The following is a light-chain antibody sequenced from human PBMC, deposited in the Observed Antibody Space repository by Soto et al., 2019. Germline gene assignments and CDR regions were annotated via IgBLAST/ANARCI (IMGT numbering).Light chain of an antibody. V-gene: IGKV3-20*01. J-gene: IGKJ5*01. CDR3: QQYGSSPRT. CDR1: QSVSSGY. CDR2: GAS. Sequence: EIVLTQFPGTLSLSPGEVATLSCRASQSVSSGYVAWYQQKAGQAPRLLIYGASSRATGIPDRFSGSGSGTDFTLTISRLEHDDSAVYYCQQYGSSPRTFGQGTRLEIK.